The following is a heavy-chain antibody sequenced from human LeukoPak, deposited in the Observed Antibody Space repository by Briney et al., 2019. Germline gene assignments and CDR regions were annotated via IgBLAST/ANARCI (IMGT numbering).Heavy chain of an antibody. CDR1: GYTFIGYY. D-gene: IGHD3-3*01. V-gene: IGHV1-2*02. Sequence: ASVKVSCKASGYTFIGYYIHWVRQAPGQGPEWMGWISPDSGGTNYAQKFQGRVTVTGDSSISTAYMELSGLRSDDTAVYYCARDSIRGVRLLDYWGQGTLVTVSS. CDR3: ARDSIRGVRLLDY. CDR2: ISPDSGGT. J-gene: IGHJ4*02.